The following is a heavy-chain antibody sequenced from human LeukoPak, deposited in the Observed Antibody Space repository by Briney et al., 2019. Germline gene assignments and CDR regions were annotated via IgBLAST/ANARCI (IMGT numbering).Heavy chain of an antibody. CDR2: ISGTSFYI. CDR1: GFTFSSYS. V-gene: IGHV3-21*04. Sequence: PGGSLRLSCEASGFTFSSYSMNWVRQAPGKGLEWVSSISGTSFYIYYADSVKGRFTISRDNSKNTLYLQMISLRAEDTAIYYCAKDARRSDGWYFFDHWGQGTLVTVSS. J-gene: IGHJ4*02. CDR3: AKDARRSDGWYFFDH. D-gene: IGHD6-19*01.